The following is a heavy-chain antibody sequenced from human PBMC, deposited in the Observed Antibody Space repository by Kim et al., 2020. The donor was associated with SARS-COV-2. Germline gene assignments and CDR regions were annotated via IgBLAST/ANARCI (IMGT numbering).Heavy chain of an antibody. CDR1: GFTFDDYG. J-gene: IGHJ4*02. CDR3: ARDLTIDYGDYFKPETFAY. D-gene: IGHD4-17*01. CDR2: INWNGGST. V-gene: IGHV3-20*04. Sequence: GGSLRLSCAASGFTFDDYGMSWVRQAPGKGLEWVSGINWNGGSTGYADSVKGRFTISRDNAKNSLYLQMNSLRAEDTALYYCARDLTIDYGDYFKPETFAYWGQGTLVTVSS.